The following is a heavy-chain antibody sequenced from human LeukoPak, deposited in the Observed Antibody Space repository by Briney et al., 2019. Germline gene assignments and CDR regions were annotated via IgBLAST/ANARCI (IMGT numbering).Heavy chain of an antibody. J-gene: IGHJ4*02. Sequence: GRSLRLSCAASGFTFSSYVMHWVRQAPGKGLEWVAIISYDGSNEYYADSVKGRFTISRDNSKNTLYLQMNSLRAADTAVYYCASLRMTTVTDDYWGQGTLVTVSS. CDR2: ISYDGSNE. CDR3: ASLRMTTVTDDY. D-gene: IGHD4-11*01. V-gene: IGHV3-30*04. CDR1: GFTFSSYV.